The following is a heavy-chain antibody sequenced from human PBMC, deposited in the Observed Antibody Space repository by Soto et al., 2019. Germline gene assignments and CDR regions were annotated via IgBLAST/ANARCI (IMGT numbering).Heavy chain of an antibody. CDR3: AKPFFAAAGISNYFDY. D-gene: IGHD6-13*01. V-gene: IGHV3-23*01. Sequence: PGGSLRLSCAASGFTFSSYAMSWVRQAPGKGLEWVSAISGSGGSTYYADSVKGRFTISRDNSKNTLYLQMNSLRAEDTAVYYCAKPFFAAAGISNYFDYWGQGTLVTVSS. CDR1: GFTFSSYA. CDR2: ISGSGGST. J-gene: IGHJ4*02.